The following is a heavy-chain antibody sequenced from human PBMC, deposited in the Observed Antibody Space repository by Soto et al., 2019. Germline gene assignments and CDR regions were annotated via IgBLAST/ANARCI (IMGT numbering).Heavy chain of an antibody. J-gene: IGHJ4*02. Sequence: SETLSLTCTVSGGSISSYYWSWIRQPPGKGLEWIGYIYYSGSTNYNPSLKSRVTISVDTSKNQFSLKLSSVTAADTAVYYCAIFNWNDLDYWGQGILVTVSS. CDR1: GGSISSYY. CDR3: AIFNWNDLDY. V-gene: IGHV4-59*01. D-gene: IGHD1-20*01. CDR2: IYYSGST.